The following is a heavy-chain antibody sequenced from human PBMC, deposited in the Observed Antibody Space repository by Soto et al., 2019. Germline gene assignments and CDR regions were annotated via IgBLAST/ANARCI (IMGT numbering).Heavy chain of an antibody. CDR3: ARAPHGDYLDGGDY. Sequence: PGGSLRLSCAASGFTFSSYSMNWVRQAPGKGLEWVSSISSSSSYIYYADSVKGRFTISRDNAKNSLYLQMNSLRAEDTAVYYCARAPHGDYLDGGDYWGQGTLVTGSS. CDR1: GFTFSSYS. D-gene: IGHD4-17*01. CDR2: ISSSSSYI. V-gene: IGHV3-21*01. J-gene: IGHJ4*02.